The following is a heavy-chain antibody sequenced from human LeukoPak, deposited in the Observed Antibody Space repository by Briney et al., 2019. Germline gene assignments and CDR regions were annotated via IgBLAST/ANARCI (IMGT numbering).Heavy chain of an antibody. CDR2: IFYSGST. J-gene: IGHJ4*02. CDR1: GGSFSGYY. D-gene: IGHD4-17*01. CDR3: ARHSFGDFFFDS. Sequence: SETLSLTCAVYGGSFSGYYWSWIRQPPGKGLEWIGYIFYSGSTNYNPSLKSRVTISVDTSKNQFSLRLNSVTAADTAVYYCARHSFGDFFFDSWGQGTLVTVSS. V-gene: IGHV4-59*08.